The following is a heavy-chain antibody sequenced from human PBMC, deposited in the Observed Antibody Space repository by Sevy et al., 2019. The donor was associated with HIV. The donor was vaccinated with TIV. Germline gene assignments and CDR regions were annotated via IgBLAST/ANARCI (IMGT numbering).Heavy chain of an antibody. D-gene: IGHD2-15*01. Sequence: SETLSLTCTVSGGSISRTDSLWAWIRQPPGKGLEWIGYIYHTGSDYYYPSLKSQVTISVDKSKNQFSVRLNSVTAADTAVYYCAVAVSVIPSATPPKFDSWGQGALVTVSS. CDR1: GGSISRTDSL. CDR2: IYHTGSD. V-gene: IGHV4-30-4*08. CDR3: AVAVSVIPSATPPKFDS. J-gene: IGHJ4*02.